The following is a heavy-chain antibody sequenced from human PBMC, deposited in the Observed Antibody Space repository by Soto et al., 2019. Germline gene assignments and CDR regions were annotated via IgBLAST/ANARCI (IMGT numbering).Heavy chain of an antibody. Sequence: TLCLPWGVACGYISSRGYYWSWIRQHPGKGLEWIGYIYYSGITYYNPSLKSRVTISVDTSKNQFSLKLSSVTAADTAVYYLWKGLSPWGKGTLVPVSS. CDR2: IYYSGIT. V-gene: IGHV4-31*07. D-gene: IGHD2-21*01. CDR3: WKGLSP. J-gene: IGHJ5*02. CDR1: CGYISSRGYY.